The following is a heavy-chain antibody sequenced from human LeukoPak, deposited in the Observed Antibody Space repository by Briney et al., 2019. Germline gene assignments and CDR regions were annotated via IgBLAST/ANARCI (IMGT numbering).Heavy chain of an antibody. CDR2: INHSGST. V-gene: IGHV4-34*01. CDR3: ARAPGHTFYYYYYYMDV. CDR1: GFTFSNAW. J-gene: IGHJ6*03. D-gene: IGHD1-14*01. Sequence: IPGGSLRLSCAASGFTFSNAWMSWIRQPPGKGLEWIGEINHSGSTNYNPSLKSRVTISVDTSKNQFSLKLSSVTAADTAVYYCARAPGHTFYYYYYYMDVWGKGTTVTVSS.